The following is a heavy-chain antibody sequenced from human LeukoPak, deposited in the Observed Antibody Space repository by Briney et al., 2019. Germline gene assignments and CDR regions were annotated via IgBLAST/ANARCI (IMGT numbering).Heavy chain of an antibody. V-gene: IGHV3-23*01. D-gene: IGHD3-10*01. CDR2: ISGSGGNT. CDR1: GLTFSSYA. J-gene: IGHJ4*02. CDR3: AKSRGSGSKMARGVNFDY. Sequence: PGGSLRLSCAASGLTFSSYAMNWVRQAPGKGLEWVSAISGSGGNTYYADSVKGRFTISRDNSKNTLFLQMNSLRAEDTAVYYCAKSRGSGSKMARGVNFDYWGQGTLVTVSS.